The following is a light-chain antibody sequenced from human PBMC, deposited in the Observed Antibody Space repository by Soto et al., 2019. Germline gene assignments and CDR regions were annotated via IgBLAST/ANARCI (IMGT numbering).Light chain of an antibody. J-gene: IGLJ1*01. Sequence: QSVLTQPASVSGSPGQSITISCTGTSSDVGGYNFVSWYQQHPDKAPKLMIYDVTNRPSGGSNRCSGSKSGNKASLTISGLHSEHAADYYISSYTIIITYVFKTVTKVTVL. CDR3: SSYTIIITYV. CDR2: DVT. V-gene: IGLV2-14*01. CDR1: SSDVGGYNF.